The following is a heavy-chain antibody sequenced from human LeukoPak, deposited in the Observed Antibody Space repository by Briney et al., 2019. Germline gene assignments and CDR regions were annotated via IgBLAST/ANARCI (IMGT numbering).Heavy chain of an antibody. V-gene: IGHV3-48*01. CDR2: ISSSSSTI. J-gene: IGHJ4*02. D-gene: IGHD4-17*01. CDR3: ARSSQGDYRFDY. Sequence: GGSLRLSCAASGFTFSSYSMNWVRQTPGKGLEWVSYISSSSSTIYYADSVKGQFTISRDNAKKSLYLQMNSLRAEDRAVYYCARSSQGDYRFDYWGQGTLVTVSS. CDR1: GFTFSSYS.